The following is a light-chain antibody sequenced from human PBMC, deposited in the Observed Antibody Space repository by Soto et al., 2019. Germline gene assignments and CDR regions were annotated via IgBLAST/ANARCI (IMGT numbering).Light chain of an antibody. J-gene: IGKJ5*01. CDR2: GAS. Sequence: EIVLTQSPCTLSLSAGERSALSCRASQSVSSSYLAWYQQKPGQAPRLLIYGASNRATGIPDRFSGSASGTDFTLTINRLEPEDFAVYYCQLYGISPHFGQGTRLEI. CDR3: QLYGISPH. CDR1: QSVSSSY. V-gene: IGKV3-20*01.